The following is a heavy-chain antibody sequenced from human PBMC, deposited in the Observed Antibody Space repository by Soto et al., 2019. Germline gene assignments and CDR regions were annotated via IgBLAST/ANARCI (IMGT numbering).Heavy chain of an antibody. Sequence: GGSLRLSCAASGFTFSSYAMSWVRQAPGKGLEWVSAISGSGGSTYYADSVKGRFTISRDNSKNTLYLQMNSLRAEDTAVYYCAKGNIVLMVYAPARDYFDYWGQGTLVTVSS. CDR1: GFTFSSYA. CDR2: ISGSGGST. CDR3: AKGNIVLMVYAPARDYFDY. V-gene: IGHV3-23*01. D-gene: IGHD2-8*01. J-gene: IGHJ4*02.